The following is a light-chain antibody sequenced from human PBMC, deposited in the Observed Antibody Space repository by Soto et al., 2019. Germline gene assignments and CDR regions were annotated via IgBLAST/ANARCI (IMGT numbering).Light chain of an antibody. V-gene: IGKV1-6*02. J-gene: IGKJ1*01. Sequence: AIQINQSPSPLSASVGDRVTISCRASQDIRNTVAWYQEKPGEAPKLLIFAASNRQSGVPSRFSGSGSVTDYTLDITGLQPEDFATYYCLQYYNFSWTFGQGTKVDIK. CDR1: QDIRNT. CDR3: LQYYNFSWT. CDR2: AAS.